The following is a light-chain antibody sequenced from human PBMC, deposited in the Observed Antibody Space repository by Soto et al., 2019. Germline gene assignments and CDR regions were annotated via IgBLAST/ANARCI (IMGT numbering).Light chain of an antibody. CDR2: YVS. CDR1: SSDVV. J-gene: IGLJ3*02. CDR3: CSSAGGFTWV. V-gene: IGLV2-11*01. Sequence: QSALTQPRSVSGSPGQSVTISCTGTSSDVVSWYQQHPGKAPKLIIYYVSQRPSGVPDRFSGSKSGNTASLTISGLQAEDEADYYCCSSAGGFTWVFGGGTKLTV.